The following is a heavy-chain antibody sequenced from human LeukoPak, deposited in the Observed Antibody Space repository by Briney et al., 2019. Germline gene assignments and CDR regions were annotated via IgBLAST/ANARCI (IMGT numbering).Heavy chain of an antibody. V-gene: IGHV3-23*01. D-gene: IGHD3-3*01. J-gene: IGHJ4*02. CDR1: GFTFSSYA. CDR3: AKNSYYDFWSGYYTYYFDY. CDR2: ISGSGGST. Sequence: GGSLRLSCAASGFTFSSYAMSWVRQAPGKGLEWVSAISGSGGSTYYADSVKGRFTISRDYSKNTLYLQMNSLRAEDTAVYYCAKNSYYDFWSGYYTYYFDYWGQGTLVTVSS.